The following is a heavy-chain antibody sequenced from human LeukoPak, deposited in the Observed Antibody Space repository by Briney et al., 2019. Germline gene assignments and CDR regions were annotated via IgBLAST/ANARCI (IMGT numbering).Heavy chain of an antibody. CDR1: GGSISSGDYY. D-gene: IGHD2-2*01. J-gene: IGHJ3*01. Sequence: SETLSLTCTVSGGSISSGDYYWSWIRQPPGKGLEWIGYIYYSGSTYYNPSLKSRVTVSVDRSKNQFSLKVYSVSAADTAVYYCASGIAYYQPSKNAFDFWGQGTMVIVSS. V-gene: IGHV4-30-4*01. CDR3: ASGIAYYQPSKNAFDF. CDR2: IYYSGST.